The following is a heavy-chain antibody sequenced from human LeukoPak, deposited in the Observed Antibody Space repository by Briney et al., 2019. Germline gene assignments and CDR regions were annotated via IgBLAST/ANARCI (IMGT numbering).Heavy chain of an antibody. CDR2: INSDGSST. J-gene: IGHJ3*02. Sequence: GGSLRLSCVASGFMFSSYWMNWVRQAPGKGLVWVSRINSDGSSTSYADSVKGRFTISRDNAKNTLFLQMNSLRAEDTAVYYCARGPGAFDIWGQGTMVTVFS. CDR1: GFMFSSYW. D-gene: IGHD2-2*01. V-gene: IGHV3-74*01. CDR3: ARGPGAFDI.